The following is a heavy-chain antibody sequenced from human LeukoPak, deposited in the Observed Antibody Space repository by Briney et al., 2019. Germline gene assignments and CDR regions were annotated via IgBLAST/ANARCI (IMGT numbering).Heavy chain of an antibody. V-gene: IGHV4-31*03. D-gene: IGHD2-21*01. Sequence: SETLSLTCTVSGGSISSGGYYWSWIRQHPGKGLEWIGYIYYSGSTYYNPSLKSRVTISVDTSKNQFSLKLSSVTAADTAVYYCARDRRVETLIVVVPRGGFDPWGQGTLVTVSS. J-gene: IGHJ5*02. CDR2: IYYSGST. CDR1: GGSISSGGYY. CDR3: ARDRRVETLIVVVPRGGFDP.